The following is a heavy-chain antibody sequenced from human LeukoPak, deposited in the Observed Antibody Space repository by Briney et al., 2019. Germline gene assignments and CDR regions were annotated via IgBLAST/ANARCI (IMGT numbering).Heavy chain of an antibody. CDR2: IYSSGST. V-gene: IGHV4-39*01. Sequence: SETLSLTCTVSGDSISSNNYFWGWICQPPEKGLECVGAIYSSGSTYYNPSLESRVTISVDTSKNQFSLKLSSVTATDTALYYCARLNQFDYVWGSFRSDAFDIWGQGTMVIVSS. CDR1: GDSISSNNYF. J-gene: IGHJ3*02. D-gene: IGHD3-16*02. CDR3: ARLNQFDYVWGSFRSDAFDI.